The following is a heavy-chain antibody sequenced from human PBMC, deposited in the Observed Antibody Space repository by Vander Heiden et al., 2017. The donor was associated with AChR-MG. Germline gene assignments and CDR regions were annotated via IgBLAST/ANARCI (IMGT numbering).Heavy chain of an antibody. CDR3: AKDQKWDWFDP. Sequence: EVQLLESGGGLVQPGGSLRLSCAASGLTFSSSAMSWVRQAPGRGLEWVSAIKPGGDNTYYADSVKGRFTISRDNSKNTLYLQMNILRAEDTAVYYCAKDQKWDWFDPWGQGTLVTVSS. CDR1: GLTFSSSA. CDR2: IKPGGDNT. J-gene: IGHJ5*02. V-gene: IGHV3-23*01. D-gene: IGHD1-26*01.